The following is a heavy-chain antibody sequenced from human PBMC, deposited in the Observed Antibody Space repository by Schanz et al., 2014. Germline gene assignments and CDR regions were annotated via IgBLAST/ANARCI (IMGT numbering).Heavy chain of an antibody. D-gene: IGHD2-15*01. CDR1: GFTFSSYS. J-gene: IGHJ6*02. Sequence: EVQLLDSGGGLVQPGGSLRLSCEASGFTFSSYSMNWVRQAPGKGLEWVSSISHSGGSKYYADSVKGRFTISRDNSENTLYLQMNSLSADDTAVFYCAKGMGYCSGGTCYDYYYYGLDVWGQGTTVTVSS. V-gene: IGHV3-23*01. CDR2: ISHSGGSK. CDR3: AKGMGYCSGGTCYDYYYYGLDV.